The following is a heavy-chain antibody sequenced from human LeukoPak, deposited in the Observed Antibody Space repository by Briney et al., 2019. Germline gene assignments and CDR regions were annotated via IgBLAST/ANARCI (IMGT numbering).Heavy chain of an antibody. D-gene: IGHD5-18*01. CDR2: INHSGST. J-gene: IGHJ4*02. V-gene: IGHV4-34*01. CDR1: GGSFSGYY. Sequence: SETLSLTCAVYGGSFSGYYWSWIRQPPGKGLEWIGEINHSGSTNYNPSLKSRVTISVDTSKNQFSLKLSSVTAADTAVYYCARGPSGYSYGSRFDDWGQGTLVTVSS. CDR3: ARGPSGYSYGSRFDD.